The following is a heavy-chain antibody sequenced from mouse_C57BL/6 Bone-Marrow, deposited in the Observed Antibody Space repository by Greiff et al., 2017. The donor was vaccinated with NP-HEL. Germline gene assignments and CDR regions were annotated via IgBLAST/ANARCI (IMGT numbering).Heavy chain of an antibody. V-gene: IGHV1-63*01. CDR3: ARSYDGYLFAY. J-gene: IGHJ3*01. CDR1: GYTFTNYW. CDR2: IYPGGGYT. Sequence: VQLQQSGAELVRPGTSVKMSCKASGYTFTNYWIGWAKPRPGHGLEWIGDIYPGGGYTNYNEKFKGKATLTADKSSSTAYMQFSSLTSEDSAIYYCARSYDGYLFAYWGQGTLVTVSA. D-gene: IGHD2-3*01.